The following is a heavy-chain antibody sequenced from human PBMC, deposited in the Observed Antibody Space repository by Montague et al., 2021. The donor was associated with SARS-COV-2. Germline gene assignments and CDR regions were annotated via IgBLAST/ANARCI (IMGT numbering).Heavy chain of an antibody. CDR3: AKDSYYYGLGYGMDV. Sequence: SLRLSCAASGFTFSNSAMNWVRQAPGKGLEWVSGSSGSDGGTHYADSVKGRFTIPRDNSKNALYLQMNSLRAEDTALYYCAKDSYYYGLGYGMDVWGQGTTVTVSS. J-gene: IGHJ6*02. V-gene: IGHV3-23*01. CDR2: SSGSDGGT. D-gene: IGHD3-10*01. CDR1: GFTFSNSA.